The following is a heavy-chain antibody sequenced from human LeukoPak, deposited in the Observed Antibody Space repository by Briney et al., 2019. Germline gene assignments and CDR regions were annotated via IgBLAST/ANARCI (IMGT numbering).Heavy chain of an antibody. V-gene: IGHV4-59*01. Sequence: PSETLSLTCTVSGGSISSYYWSWIRQPPGKGLEWIGYIYYSGSTNYNPSLKSRVTISVDTSKNQFSLKLSSVTAADTAVYYCARAVGETQWELPYIDYWGQGTLVTVSS. J-gene: IGHJ4*02. CDR3: ARAVGETQWELPYIDY. D-gene: IGHD1-26*01. CDR1: GGSISSYY. CDR2: IYYSGST.